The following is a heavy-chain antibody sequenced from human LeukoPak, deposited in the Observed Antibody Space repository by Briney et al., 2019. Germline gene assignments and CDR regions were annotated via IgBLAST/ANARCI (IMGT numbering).Heavy chain of an antibody. J-gene: IGHJ4*02. Sequence: GRSLRLSCATSGFTFSSYAMHWVRQAPGKGLEWVALISYDGINQYYADSVMGRFIISRDNSKNTLYLQLNSLRLEDTAVYYCTLTTFGVVYYFDYWGQGTLVTVSS. V-gene: IGHV3-30*04. CDR1: GFTFSSYA. D-gene: IGHD1/OR15-1a*01. CDR2: ISYDGINQ. CDR3: TLTTFGVVYYFDY.